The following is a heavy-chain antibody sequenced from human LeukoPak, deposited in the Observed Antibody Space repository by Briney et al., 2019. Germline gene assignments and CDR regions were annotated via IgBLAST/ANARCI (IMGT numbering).Heavy chain of an antibody. Sequence: PPETLSLTCAVYGGSFSGYYWSWVRQAPGKGLEWVANIKQDGSEKYYVDSVKGRFTISRDNAKNSLYLQMNSLRAKDTAVYYCARDISTMGYAFDIWGQGTMVTVSS. CDR1: GGSFSGYY. V-gene: IGHV3-7*01. CDR3: ARDISTMGYAFDI. D-gene: IGHD5/OR15-5a*01. J-gene: IGHJ3*02. CDR2: IKQDGSEK.